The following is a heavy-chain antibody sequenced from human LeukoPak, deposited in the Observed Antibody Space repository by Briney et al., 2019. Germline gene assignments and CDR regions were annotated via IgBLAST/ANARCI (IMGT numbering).Heavy chain of an antibody. CDR2: IRLDGNNK. J-gene: IGHJ4*02. V-gene: IGHV3-30*02. Sequence: GGSLRPSCVASGFTFSSYGMHWVRQAPGKGLEWAAFIRLDGNNKFFADSVKGRFTISRDNSKNTLYLQMNSLRVEDTAVYYCAKTGYHDGIGYYGLDYWGQGTLVTVSS. CDR3: AKTGYHDGIGYYGLDY. D-gene: IGHD3-22*01. CDR1: GFTFSSYG.